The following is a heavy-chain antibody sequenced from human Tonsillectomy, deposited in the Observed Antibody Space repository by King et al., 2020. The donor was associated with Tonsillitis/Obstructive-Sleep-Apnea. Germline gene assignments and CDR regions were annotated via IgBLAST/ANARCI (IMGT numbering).Heavy chain of an antibody. V-gene: IGHV3-30*04. CDR1: GFTFSSYA. Sequence: VQLVESGGGVVQPGRSLRLSCAASGFTFSSYAMHWVRQAPGKGLEWVAVISYDGSNKYYADSVKGRFTISRDNSKNTLYLQMNSLRAEDTAVYYCAGGYDLWSGYPSHGMDVWGQGTTVTVSS. CDR2: ISYDGSNK. CDR3: AGGYDLWSGYPSHGMDV. J-gene: IGHJ6*02. D-gene: IGHD3-3*01.